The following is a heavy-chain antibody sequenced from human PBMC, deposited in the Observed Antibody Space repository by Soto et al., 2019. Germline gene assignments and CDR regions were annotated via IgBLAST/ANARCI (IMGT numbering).Heavy chain of an antibody. Sequence: PSETLSLTCTVSEGSISNRMYYWSWNRQHPGKGLEWIGYIYYSGSTYYNPSLKSRVTISVDTSKNQFSLKLSSVTAADTAVYYCAREANWNYVLDYWGQGTLVTVSS. CDR3: AREANWNYVLDY. J-gene: IGHJ4*02. CDR1: EGSISNRMYY. V-gene: IGHV4-31*03. D-gene: IGHD1-7*01. CDR2: IYYSGST.